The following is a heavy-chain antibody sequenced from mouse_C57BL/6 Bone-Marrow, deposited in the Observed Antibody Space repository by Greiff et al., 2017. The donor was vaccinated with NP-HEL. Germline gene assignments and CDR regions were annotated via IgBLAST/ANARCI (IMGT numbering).Heavy chain of an antibody. V-gene: IGHV14-4*01. D-gene: IGHD2-3*01. Sequence: DVKLQESGAELVRPGASVKLSCTASGFNIKDDYMHWVKQRPEQGLEWIGWIDPENGDTEYASKFQGKATITADTSSNTAYLQLSSLTSEDTAVYYCTTGDGYPAWFAYWGQGTLVTVSA. J-gene: IGHJ3*01. CDR3: TTGDGYPAWFAY. CDR1: GFNIKDDY. CDR2: IDPENGDT.